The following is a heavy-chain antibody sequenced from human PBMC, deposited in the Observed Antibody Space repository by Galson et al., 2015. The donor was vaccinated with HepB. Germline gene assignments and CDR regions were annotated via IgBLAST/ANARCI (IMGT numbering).Heavy chain of an antibody. V-gene: IGHV3-9*01. CDR2: ISWNSGSI. Sequence: SLRLSCAASGFTFSSYGMDWVRQAPGKGLEWVSGISWNSGSIGYADSVKGRFTISRDNAKNSLYLQMNSLRAEDTALYYCAKGRVMVRGVIESWGQGTLVTVSS. D-gene: IGHD3-10*01. CDR1: GFTFSSYG. CDR3: AKGRVMVRGVIES. J-gene: IGHJ4*02.